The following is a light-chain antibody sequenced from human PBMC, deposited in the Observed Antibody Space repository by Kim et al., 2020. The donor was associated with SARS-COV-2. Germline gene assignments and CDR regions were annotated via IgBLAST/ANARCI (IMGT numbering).Light chain of an antibody. J-gene: IGKJ4*01. Sequence: PGERATLSCRASQSVSSYLAWYQQKPGQAPRLLIYDASTRATGIPARFSASRSGTDFTLTISSLEPEDFAVYYCQQRSNWPLTFGGGTGVDI. V-gene: IGKV3-11*01. CDR1: QSVSSY. CDR2: DAS. CDR3: QQRSNWPLT.